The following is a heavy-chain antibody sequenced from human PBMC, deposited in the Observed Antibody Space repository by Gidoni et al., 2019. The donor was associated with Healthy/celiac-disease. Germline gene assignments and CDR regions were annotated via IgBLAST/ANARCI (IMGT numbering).Heavy chain of an antibody. D-gene: IGHD6-6*01. CDR2: IYPGDSDT. CDR3: ARWRGRSSSSGTGFDP. Sequence: DVQLVQSGAEVKKPGESLKISCKGSGYSFTSYWIGWVRQMTGKGLEWMGIIYPGDSDTRYSPSFQGQVTISADNYISTAYLKWSSLKASDTAMYYCARWRGRSSSSGTGFDPWGQGTLVTVSS. CDR1: GYSFTSYW. J-gene: IGHJ5*02. V-gene: IGHV5-51*01.